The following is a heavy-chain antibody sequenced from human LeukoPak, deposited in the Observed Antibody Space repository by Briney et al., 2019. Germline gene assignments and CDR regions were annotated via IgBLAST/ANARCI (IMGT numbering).Heavy chain of an antibody. D-gene: IGHD3-22*01. CDR2: ISSYTGNT. CDR1: GYTFISYD. CDR3: GRNSSGDGFDV. V-gene: IGHV1-18*01. J-gene: IGHJ3*01. Sequence: PGGSLRLSCTASGYTFISYDISWVRQAPGQGLEWIGWISSYTGNTNYAQTLQGRVAMTTDTSTSTAYMELRSLRSDDTAVYYCGRNSSGDGFDVWGQGTMVTVSS.